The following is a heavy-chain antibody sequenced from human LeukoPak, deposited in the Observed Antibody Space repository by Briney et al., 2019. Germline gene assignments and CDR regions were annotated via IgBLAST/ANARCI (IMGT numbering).Heavy chain of an antibody. J-gene: IGHJ4*02. CDR2: IKQDGSEK. CDR1: GFTFSSHW. Sequence: GGSLRLSCAASGFTFSSHWMNWVRQAPGKGLEWVANIKQDGSEKYYVDSVKGRFTISRDNAKNSLYLQMNSLRAEDTAVYYCARGYGRDGYNLLYYFDYWGQGTLVTVSS. V-gene: IGHV3-7*01. CDR3: ARGYGRDGYNLLYYFDY. D-gene: IGHD5-24*01.